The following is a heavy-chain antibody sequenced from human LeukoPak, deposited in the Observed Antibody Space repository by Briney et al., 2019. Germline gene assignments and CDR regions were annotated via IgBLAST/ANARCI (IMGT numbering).Heavy chain of an antibody. CDR2: ISSSSSYI. CDR3: ARAEIAAHLWGLGGVDY. CDR1: GFTFSSYS. J-gene: IGHJ4*02. Sequence: GGSLRLSCAASGFTFSSYSMNWVRQAPGKGLEWVSSISSSSSYIYYADSVKGRFTISRDNAKNSLYLQMNSLRAEDTAVYYCARAEIAAHLWGLGGVDYWGQGTLVTVSS. V-gene: IGHV3-21*01. D-gene: IGHD6-6*01.